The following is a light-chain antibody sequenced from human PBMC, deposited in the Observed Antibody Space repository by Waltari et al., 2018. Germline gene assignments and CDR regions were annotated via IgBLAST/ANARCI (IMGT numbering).Light chain of an antibody. J-gene: IGLJ2*01. Sequence: SSELTQDPSVSVALGQTVRITCQGDRLRSFYAGWYQQRPGQAPILVLYGQNNRPSGIPDRFSGSTSGNTASLTITGAQAEDEADYYCHSRDTSSTRVFGGGTRLTV. CDR3: HSRDTSSTRV. CDR1: RLRSFY. CDR2: GQN. V-gene: IGLV3-19*01.